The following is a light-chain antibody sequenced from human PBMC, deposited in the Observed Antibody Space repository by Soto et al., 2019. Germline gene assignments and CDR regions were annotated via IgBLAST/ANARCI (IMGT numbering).Light chain of an antibody. Sequence: QSALTQPASVSGSPGQSITISCIGTSSDIGSYNYVSWYQQHPDKAPKLILYEVTNRPSGASDRFSGSKSGNAAFLTISGLQAEDEADYYCSSYSSSATPYVFGTGTKVTVL. CDR1: SSDIGSYNY. J-gene: IGLJ1*01. CDR3: SSYSSSATPYV. V-gene: IGLV2-14*01. CDR2: EVT.